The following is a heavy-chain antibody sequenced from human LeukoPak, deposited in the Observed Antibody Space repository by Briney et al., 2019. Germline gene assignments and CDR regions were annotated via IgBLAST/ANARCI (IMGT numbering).Heavy chain of an antibody. Sequence: SETLSLTCTVSGVSIDSTNWWNWVRQPPGKGLEWIGEIHHDGRINYNPSLKSRVTLSVDKSKNLFSLRLNSVTAADTAMYYCARSHDHLWGNYPDYWGQGTLVTVSS. CDR1: GVSIDSTNW. D-gene: IGHD3-16*02. J-gene: IGHJ4*02. CDR2: IHHDGRI. CDR3: ARSHDHLWGNYPDY. V-gene: IGHV4-4*02.